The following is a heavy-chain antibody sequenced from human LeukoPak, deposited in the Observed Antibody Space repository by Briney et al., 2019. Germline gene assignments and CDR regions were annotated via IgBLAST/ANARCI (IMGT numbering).Heavy chain of an antibody. D-gene: IGHD3-3*01. J-gene: IGHJ4*02. CDR3: ARDGNDFWSGYYY. CDR1: GGSISSHY. CDR2: IYYSGST. V-gene: IGHV4-59*11. Sequence: SETLSLTCTVSGGSISSHYWGWIRQPPGKGLEWIGYIYYSGSTNYNPSLKSRVTISVDTSKNQFSLKLSSVTAADTAVYYCARDGNDFWSGYYYWGQGTLVTVSS.